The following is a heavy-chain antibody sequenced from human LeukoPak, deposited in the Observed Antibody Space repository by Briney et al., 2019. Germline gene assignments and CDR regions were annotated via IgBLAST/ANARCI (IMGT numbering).Heavy chain of an antibody. CDR1: GYIFTGYY. CDR2: INPNSGGT. Sequence: ASVKVSCKASGYIFTGYYTHWVRQAPGQGLEWMGWINPNSGGTNYAQKFQGRVTMTRDTSISTAYMELSRLRSDDTAVYYCARAASDSSGWFYLFVYWGQGTLVTVSS. D-gene: IGHD6-19*01. CDR3: ARAASDSSGWFYLFVY. J-gene: IGHJ4*02. V-gene: IGHV1-2*02.